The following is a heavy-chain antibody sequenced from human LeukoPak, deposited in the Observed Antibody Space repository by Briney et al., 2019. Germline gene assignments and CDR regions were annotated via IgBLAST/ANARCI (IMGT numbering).Heavy chain of an antibody. V-gene: IGHV3-23*01. D-gene: IGHD6-19*01. Sequence: GGSLRLSCAASGFTFSSYAMGWVRQAPGKGLEWVSAISGSGGSTYYADSVKGRFTISRDNSKNTLYRQMNSLRAEDTAVYYCAKKRLGYFDYWGQGTLVTVSS. CDR3: AKKRLGYFDY. CDR2: ISGSGGST. CDR1: GFTFSSYA. J-gene: IGHJ4*02.